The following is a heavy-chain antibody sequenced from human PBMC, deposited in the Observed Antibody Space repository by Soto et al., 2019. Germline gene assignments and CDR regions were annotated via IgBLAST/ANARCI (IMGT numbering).Heavy chain of an antibody. J-gene: IGHJ6*03. Sequence: GGSLRLSCAASGFTFSSYAMSWVRQAPGKGLEWVSAISGSGGSTYYADSVKGRFTISRDNSKNTLYLQMNSLRAEDTAVYYYAKALVLRFLEWPFPAYYMDVCGKGTTVTVSS. V-gene: IGHV3-23*01. CDR1: GFTFSSYA. CDR2: ISGSGGST. CDR3: AKALVLRFLEWPFPAYYMDV. D-gene: IGHD3-3*01.